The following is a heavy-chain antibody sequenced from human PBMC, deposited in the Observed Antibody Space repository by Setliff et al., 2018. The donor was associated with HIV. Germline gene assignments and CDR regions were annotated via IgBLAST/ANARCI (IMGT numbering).Heavy chain of an antibody. CDR3: AARNYFDSSGYQH. Sequence: GGSLRLSCAASGFTFSSYDMSWVRQAPGKGLEWISHISSGATTIDYADSVKGRFTISRDDANNSLYPQMNSLRAEDTAVYYCAARNYFDSSGYQHWGQGTLVTVSS. J-gene: IGHJ4*02. V-gene: IGHV3-48*03. D-gene: IGHD3-22*01. CDR1: GFTFSSYD. CDR2: ISSGATTI.